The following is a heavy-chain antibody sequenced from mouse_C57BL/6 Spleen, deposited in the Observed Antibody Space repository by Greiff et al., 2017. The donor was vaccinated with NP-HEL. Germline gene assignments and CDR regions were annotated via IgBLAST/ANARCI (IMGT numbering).Heavy chain of an antibody. V-gene: IGHV3-6*01. D-gene: IGHD2-2*01. CDR1: GYSITSGYY. Sequence: DVQLQESGPGLVKPSQTLSLTCSVTGYSITSGYYWNWIRQFPGNKLEWMGYISYDGSNNYNPSLKNRISITRDTSKNQFFLKLNSVTTEDTATYYCARAYGYDDGAFDYWGQGTTLTVSS. CDR3: ARAYGYDDGAFDY. J-gene: IGHJ2*01. CDR2: ISYDGSN.